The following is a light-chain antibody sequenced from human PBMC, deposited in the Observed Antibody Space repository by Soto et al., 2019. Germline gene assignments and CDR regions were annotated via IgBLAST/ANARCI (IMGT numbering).Light chain of an antibody. CDR3: QQYGSSRLT. Sequence: EIVLAQSPDTLSLSPGERASLSCRASQSVTSNSLAWYQQKPGQAPRLLVYGASSRATGIPDRFSGSGSETDFTLTIGRLEPEDVVVYFCQQYGSSRLTFGGGTKVEIK. J-gene: IGKJ4*01. CDR2: GAS. CDR1: QSVTSNS. V-gene: IGKV3-20*01.